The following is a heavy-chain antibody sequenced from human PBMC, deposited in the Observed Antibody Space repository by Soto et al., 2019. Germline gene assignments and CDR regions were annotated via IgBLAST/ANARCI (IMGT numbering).Heavy chain of an antibody. V-gene: IGHV4-34*01. Sequence: SETLSLTCAVHGGSFSCYYWTWIRQTPGKGLEWIGEINHSGSTNYKPSLKSRVSISADTSKKQFSLNLTSVTAADTAVYYCARGECSSNYCFTRWALDIWGQGTVVTVSS. CDR3: ARGECSSNYCFTRWALDI. D-gene: IGHD2-2*01. CDR2: INHSGST. J-gene: IGHJ3*02. CDR1: GGSFSCYY.